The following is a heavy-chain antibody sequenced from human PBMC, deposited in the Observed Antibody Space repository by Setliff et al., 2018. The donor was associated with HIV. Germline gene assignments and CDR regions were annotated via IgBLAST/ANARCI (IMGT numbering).Heavy chain of an antibody. CDR3: ARAPPGIQLLTTTNGPYYFDF. V-gene: IGHV4-59*08. CDR2: LYFGGQT. CDR1: GDSISSHY. D-gene: IGHD1-1*01. Sequence: SETLSLTCTVSGDSISSHYWSWIRQPPGKGLEWIGTLYFGGQTYYNPSLNSRIAISMDTSENQFSLRLTSVTAADTALYFCARAPPGIQLLTTTNGPYYFDFWGQGLLVTVSS. J-gene: IGHJ4*02.